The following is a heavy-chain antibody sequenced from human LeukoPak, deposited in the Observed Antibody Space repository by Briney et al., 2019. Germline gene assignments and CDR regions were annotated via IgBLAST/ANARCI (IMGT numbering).Heavy chain of an antibody. CDR3: ARPRESGSYSPPPDY. D-gene: IGHD1-26*01. Sequence: GGSLRLSCAASGFTFSDYYMSWIRQAPGKGLEWVSYISSSGSTIYYADSVKGRFTISRGNAKNSLYLQMNSLRAEDTAVYYCARPRESGSYSPPPDYWGQGTLVTVSS. V-gene: IGHV3-11*01. CDR1: GFTFSDYY. J-gene: IGHJ4*02. CDR2: ISSSGSTI.